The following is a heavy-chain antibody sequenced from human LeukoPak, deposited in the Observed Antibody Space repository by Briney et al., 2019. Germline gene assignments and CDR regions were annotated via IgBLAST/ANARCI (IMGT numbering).Heavy chain of an antibody. D-gene: IGHD1-1*01. V-gene: IGHV3-30-3*01. J-gene: IGHJ4*02. Sequence: GRSLRLSCAASGFTFSSYAMHWVRQAPGKGLEWVAVISYDGSNKYYADSVKGRFTISRDNSKNTLYLRMNSLRAEDTAVYYCARQLSSRDDYWGQGTLVTVSS. CDR1: GFTFSSYA. CDR2: ISYDGSNK. CDR3: ARQLSSRDDY.